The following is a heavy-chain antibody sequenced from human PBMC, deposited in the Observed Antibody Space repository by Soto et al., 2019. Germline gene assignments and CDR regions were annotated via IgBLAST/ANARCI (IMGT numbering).Heavy chain of an antibody. D-gene: IGHD3-3*01. V-gene: IGHV1-8*01. CDR2: MNPTSGNT. Sequence: ASVKVSCKSSGYTFTSYDFNWVRQATGQGPEWMGWMNPTSGNTGYAQKFQGRATMTRDTSISTAYMELSSLRSDDTAVYYCARAPREWGFDYWGPGTLVTVSS. CDR1: GYTFTSYD. CDR3: ARAPREWGFDY. J-gene: IGHJ4*02.